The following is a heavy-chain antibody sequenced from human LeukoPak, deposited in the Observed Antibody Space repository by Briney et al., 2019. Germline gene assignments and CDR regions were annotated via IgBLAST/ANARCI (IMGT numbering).Heavy chain of an antibody. J-gene: IGHJ4*02. CDR1: GYTFTGYY. CDR3: ARGYCSGGSCYPFDY. V-gene: IGHV1-2*06. CDR2: INPNSGGT. D-gene: IGHD2-15*01. Sequence: ASVKVSCKASGYTFTGYYMHWVRQAPGQGLEWMGRINPNSGGTNYAQKFQGRVTMTRDTSISTAYMELSRLRSDDTAVYYCARGYCSGGSCYPFDYWGQGTLVTVSS.